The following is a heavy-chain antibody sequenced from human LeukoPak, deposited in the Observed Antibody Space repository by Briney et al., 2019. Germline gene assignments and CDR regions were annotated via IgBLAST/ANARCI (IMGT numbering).Heavy chain of an antibody. J-gene: IGHJ5*02. Sequence: ASVTVSCKASGYTFTGYYMHWVRQAPGQGLEWMGWINPNSGSTNFAQKFQGRVTMTRDTSISTAYMELSRLRSDDTAVYYCARAVAAAGTTYNWFDPWGQGTLVTVSS. CDR1: GYTFTGYY. D-gene: IGHD6-13*01. V-gene: IGHV1-2*02. CDR3: ARAVAAAGTTYNWFDP. CDR2: INPNSGST.